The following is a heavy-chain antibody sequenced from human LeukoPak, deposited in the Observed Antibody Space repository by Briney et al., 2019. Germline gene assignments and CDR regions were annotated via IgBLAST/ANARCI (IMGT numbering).Heavy chain of an antibody. V-gene: IGHV1-8*03. Sequence: ASVKVSCKASGYTFTSYDINWVRQATGQGLEWMGWMNPNSGNTGYAQKFQGRVTTTRSTSISTAYMELSSLRSEDTAVYYCARRLAIGVTQRYMDVWGKGTTVTVSS. CDR3: ARRLAIGVTQRYMDV. D-gene: IGHD4-11*01. J-gene: IGHJ6*03. CDR1: GYTFTSYD. CDR2: MNPNSGNT.